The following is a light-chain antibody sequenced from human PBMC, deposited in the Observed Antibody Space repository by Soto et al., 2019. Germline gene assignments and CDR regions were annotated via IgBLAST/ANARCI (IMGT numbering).Light chain of an antibody. CDR3: QTWGTGYVV. CDR2: LRSDGRY. V-gene: IGLV4-69*01. J-gene: IGLJ2*01. CDR1: SRHSGYD. Sequence: QPVLTQSPSASASLGASVKLTCTLSSRHSGYDIAWHQQQSEKGPRYRMKLRSDGRYTKGDGIPDRFSGSSSGAERYLTISSLQSEDEAEYYCQTWGTGYVVFGGGTKLTVL.